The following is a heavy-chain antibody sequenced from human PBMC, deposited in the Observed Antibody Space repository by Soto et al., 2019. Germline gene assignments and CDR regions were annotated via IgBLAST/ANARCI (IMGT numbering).Heavy chain of an antibody. CDR1: GFMFSAYT. Sequence: PGESLKISCAASGFMFSAYTMNWVRQAPGKGLEWLSSISDDSSYIDYADSLRGRFTVSRDNARNSLYLQIDSLGAEDTAVYYCATPYYFNHWGPGTLVTVSS. CDR3: ATPYYFNH. D-gene: IGHD3-16*01. J-gene: IGHJ1*01. V-gene: IGHV3-21*06. CDR2: ISDDSSYI.